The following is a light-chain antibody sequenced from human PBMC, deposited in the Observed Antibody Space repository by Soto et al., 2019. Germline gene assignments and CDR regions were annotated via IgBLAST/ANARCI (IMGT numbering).Light chain of an antibody. V-gene: IGLV1-44*01. CDR2: TNN. J-gene: IGLJ1*01. CDR1: SSNIGSDT. Sequence: QSVLTQPPSASGTPGQRATISCSGGSSNIGSDTVNWYQHLPGTAPKLLIYTNNQRPSGVPDRFSGSKSGTSASLTISGLQSEDEAEYYCASWDDSLNGYVFGTGTKVTVL. CDR3: ASWDDSLNGYV.